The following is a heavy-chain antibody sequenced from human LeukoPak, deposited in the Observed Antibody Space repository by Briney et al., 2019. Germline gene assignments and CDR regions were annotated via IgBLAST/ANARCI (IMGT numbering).Heavy chain of an antibody. Sequence: ASVKVSCKASGYTFTGYYMHWVRQAPGQGLEWMGRINPNSGGTNYAQKFQGRVTMTRDTSISTAYMELSRLRSDDTAVYYCARGGLRSSYYYYYMTSGAKGPRSPSP. J-gene: IGHJ6*03. CDR3: ARGGLRSSYYYYYMTS. CDR1: GYTFTGYY. D-gene: IGHD2/OR15-2a*01. CDR2: INPNSGGT. V-gene: IGHV1-2*06.